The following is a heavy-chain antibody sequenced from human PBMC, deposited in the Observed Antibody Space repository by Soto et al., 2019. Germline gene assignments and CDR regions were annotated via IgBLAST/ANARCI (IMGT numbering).Heavy chain of an antibody. Sequence: QVQLVQSGAEVKKPGSSVKVSCKASGGTFNIYNINWVRQAPGQGLEWMGGILPIFGTTNYAQRFQGRLTIFADASTSTAYMELSSLRSEDTAVYYCARDETGDSYYYYYGMDVWGQGTTVTVTS. J-gene: IGHJ6*02. D-gene: IGHD7-27*01. CDR1: GGTFNIYN. V-gene: IGHV1-69*01. CDR3: ARDETGDSYYYYYGMDV. CDR2: ILPIFGTT.